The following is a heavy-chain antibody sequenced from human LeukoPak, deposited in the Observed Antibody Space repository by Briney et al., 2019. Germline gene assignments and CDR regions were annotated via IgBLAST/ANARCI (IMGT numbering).Heavy chain of an antibody. CDR1: GGTFSSYA. D-gene: IGHD5-18*01. V-gene: IGHV1-2*02. J-gene: IGHJ5*02. Sequence: HEASVKVSCKASGGTFSSYAISWVRQAPGQGLEWMGWINPNSGGTNCAQKFQGRVTMTRDTSISTAYMELSRLRSDDTAVYYCARAFALGGAMVTSYWFDPWGQGTLVTVSS. CDR3: ARAFALGGAMVTSYWFDP. CDR2: INPNSGGT.